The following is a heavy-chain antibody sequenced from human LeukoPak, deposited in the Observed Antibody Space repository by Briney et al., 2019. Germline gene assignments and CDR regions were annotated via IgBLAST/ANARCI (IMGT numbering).Heavy chain of an antibody. V-gene: IGHV3-7*01. J-gene: IGHJ6*04. D-gene: IGHD3-10*02. CDR3: AELGITMIGGV. CDR2: IKKDGSEK. Sequence: PGGSLRLSCAASGFTFINYWMSWVRQAPGKGLEWVANIKKDGSEKYYVDSVKGRFTISRDNAKNSLYLQMNSLRAEDTAVYYCAELGITMIGGVWGKGTTVTISS. CDR1: GFTFINYW.